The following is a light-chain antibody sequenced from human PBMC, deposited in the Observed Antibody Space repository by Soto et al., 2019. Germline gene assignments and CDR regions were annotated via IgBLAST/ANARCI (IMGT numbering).Light chain of an antibody. J-gene: IGLJ3*02. CDR3: SSSAGMYKRWV. Sequence: QAALTQPPSVSGSPGQSVPISCSGSSSDVGAYKYVSWYQQHPGKAPKVVIYNVNQRPSGVPDRFSGSKSGNTASLTISGLKAEDEADYHCSSSAGMYKRWVFGGGTKVTVL. V-gene: IGLV2-11*01. CDR2: NVN. CDR1: SSDVGAYKY.